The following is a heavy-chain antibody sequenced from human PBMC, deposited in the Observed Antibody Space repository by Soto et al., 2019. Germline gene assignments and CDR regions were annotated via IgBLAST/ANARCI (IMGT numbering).Heavy chain of an antibody. J-gene: IGHJ5*02. CDR2: IIPIYETV. CDR1: EGTFSSYG. CDR3: ARDLVVTAKCLDP. V-gene: IGHV1-69*01. Sequence: QVSLVQAGAEVKKAGSSVKVSCKASEGTFSSYGISWVRQAPGQGLEWMGGIIPIYETVPYAQRFQGRLTISADESTSTAYMELSSLRPDDRAVDYCARDLVVTAKCLDPWGQGNLVTVSS. D-gene: IGHD2-21*02.